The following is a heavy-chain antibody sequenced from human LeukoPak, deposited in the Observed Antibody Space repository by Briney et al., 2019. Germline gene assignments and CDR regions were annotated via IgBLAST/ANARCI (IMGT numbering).Heavy chain of an antibody. V-gene: IGHV3-73*01. D-gene: IGHD6-13*01. CDR2: IRSKANSYAT. CDR3: TRHMYSSDY. CDR1: GFTFSGSA. Sequence: GGSLRLSCAASGFTFSGSAMHWVRQASGKGLEWVGRIRSKANSYATAYAASVKGRFTTSRDDSKNTAYLQMNSLKTEDTAVYYCTRHMYSSDYWGQGTLVTVSS. J-gene: IGHJ4*02.